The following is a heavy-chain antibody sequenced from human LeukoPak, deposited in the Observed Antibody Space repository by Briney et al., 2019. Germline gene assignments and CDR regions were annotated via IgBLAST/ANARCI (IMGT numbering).Heavy chain of an antibody. V-gene: IGHV1-3*04. CDR1: GYTFTTYG. Sequence: GASVKVSCKASGYTFTTYGIHWVRQAPGRRLEWMGWINTGNGNTRYSRNLQGRVTITRDTSASTAYMELSSLRSEDTAVYYCARLGGSTYYYYGFDVWGQGTTVTVSS. D-gene: IGHD6-25*01. CDR2: INTGNGNT. CDR3: ARLGGSTYYYYGFDV. J-gene: IGHJ6*02.